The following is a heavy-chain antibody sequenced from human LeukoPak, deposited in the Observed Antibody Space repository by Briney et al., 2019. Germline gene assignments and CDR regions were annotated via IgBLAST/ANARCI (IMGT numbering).Heavy chain of an antibody. D-gene: IGHD3-16*02. CDR1: GGTFSSYA. J-gene: IGHJ3*02. Sequence: ASVKVSCKASGGTFSSYAISWVRQAPGQGLEWMGGIIPIFGTANYAQKFQGRVTITADKSTSTAYMELSSLRSEDTAVYYCARDRSPVWGSYRYTDAFDIWGQGTMVTVSS. CDR2: IIPIFGTA. CDR3: ARDRSPVWGSYRYTDAFDI. V-gene: IGHV1-69*06.